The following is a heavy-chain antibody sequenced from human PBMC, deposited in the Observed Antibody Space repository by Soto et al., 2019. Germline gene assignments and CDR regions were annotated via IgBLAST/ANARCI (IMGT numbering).Heavy chain of an antibody. J-gene: IGHJ4*02. V-gene: IGHV4-39*01. Sequence: SETLSLTCTVSGGSISSSSYYWGWIRQPPGKGLEWIGSIYYSGSTYYNPSLKSRVTISVDTSKNQFSLKLSSVTAADTAVYYCARSGGRGGSYYTFDYWGQGTLVTVSS. CDR1: GGSISSSSYY. CDR3: ARSGGRGGSYYTFDY. CDR2: IYYSGST. D-gene: IGHD1-26*01.